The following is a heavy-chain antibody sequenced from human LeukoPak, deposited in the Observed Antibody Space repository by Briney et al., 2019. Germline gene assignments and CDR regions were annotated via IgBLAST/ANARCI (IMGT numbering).Heavy chain of an antibody. V-gene: IGHV3-23*01. J-gene: IGHJ4*02. CDR1: GFTFSSYA. Sequence: TGGSLRLSCAASGFTFSSYAMSWVRQAPGKGLEWVSAISGSGGSTYYADSVKGRFTISRDNSKNTLYLQMNSLRAEDTAVYYCASSNTLVGATGGFDYWGQGTLVTVSS. CDR2: ISGSGGST. D-gene: IGHD1-26*01. CDR3: ASSNTLVGATGGFDY.